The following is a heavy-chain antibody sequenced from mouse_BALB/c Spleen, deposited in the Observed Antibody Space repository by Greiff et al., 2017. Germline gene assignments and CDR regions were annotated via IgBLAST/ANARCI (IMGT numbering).Heavy chain of an antibody. CDR1: GYSITSDYA. CDR3: ARGYYGYWYFDV. J-gene: IGHJ1*01. CDR2: ISYSGST. Sequence: EVKLQESGPGLVKPSQSLSLTCTVTGYSITSDYAWNWIRQFPGNKLEWMGYISYSGSTSYNPSLKSRISITRDTSKNQFFLQLNSVTTEDTATYYCARGYYGYWYFDVWGAGTTVTVSS. V-gene: IGHV3-2*02. D-gene: IGHD1-1*01.